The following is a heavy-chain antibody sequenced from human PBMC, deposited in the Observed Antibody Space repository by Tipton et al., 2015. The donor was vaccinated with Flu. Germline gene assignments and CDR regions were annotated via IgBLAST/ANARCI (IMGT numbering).Heavy chain of an antibody. V-gene: IGHV4-34*01. J-gene: IGHJ6*01. D-gene: IGHD2/OR15-2a*01. CDR3: ASGRFCNSVSCVFGLDV. CDR2: INYSGRS. CDR1: GGSFSGDY. Sequence: TLSLTCAVFGGSFSGDYCSWIRQSPGKGLEWIASINYSGRSYYSPSLKGRVTISKDPPKNQFSLNLSSVTAADTAVYYCASGRFCNSVSCVFGLDVWGPRDHGHRLL.